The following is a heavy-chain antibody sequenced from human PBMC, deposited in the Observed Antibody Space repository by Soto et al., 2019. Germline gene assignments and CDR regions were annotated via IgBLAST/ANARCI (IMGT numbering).Heavy chain of an antibody. CDR2: ISGGGGST. V-gene: IGHV3-23*01. CDR3: AKGFIVVVTVLRPDDAFDI. CDR1: GFTFSSYA. D-gene: IGHD2-21*02. Sequence: GGSLGLSCAASGFTFSSYAMNWVRQAPGKGLEWVAGISGGGGSTYYADSVKGRFTISRDTSKNTVYLQLNSLRAEDTAVYYCAKGFIVVVTVLRPDDAFDIWGQGTMVTVSS. J-gene: IGHJ3*02.